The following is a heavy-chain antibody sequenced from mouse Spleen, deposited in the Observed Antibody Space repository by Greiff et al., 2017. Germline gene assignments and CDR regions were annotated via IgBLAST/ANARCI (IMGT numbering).Heavy chain of an antibody. CDR2: IWTGGST. V-gene: IGHV2-2*01. J-gene: IGHJ4*01. CDR3: AREGLRLPGAMDY. Sequence: VQLQQSGPGLVQPSQCLSITCTVSGFSFTSYSVHWVRQSPGKGLEWLGVIWTGGSTDYNAAFISRLSISKDNSKSQVFFKMNSLQADDTAIYYCAREGLRLPGAMDYWGQGTPVTVSS. D-gene: IGHD2-4*01. CDR1: GFSFTSYS.